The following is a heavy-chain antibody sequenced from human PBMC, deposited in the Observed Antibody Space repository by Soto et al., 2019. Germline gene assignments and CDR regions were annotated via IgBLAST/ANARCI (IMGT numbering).Heavy chain of an antibody. CDR1: GFTFSDYS. CDR2: ISSSSTYI. V-gene: IGHV3-21*01. J-gene: IGHJ6*02. D-gene: IGHD2-15*01. Sequence: EVQLVESGGGLVKPGGSLRISCAASGFTFSDYSMNWVRQAPGKGLEWVSAISSSSTYIYYADSVKGRITISRDNAKYSLYLQMNSLRAEDTAVYYCARIVGAAGYYGMDVWGQGTTVTVSS. CDR3: ARIVGAAGYYGMDV.